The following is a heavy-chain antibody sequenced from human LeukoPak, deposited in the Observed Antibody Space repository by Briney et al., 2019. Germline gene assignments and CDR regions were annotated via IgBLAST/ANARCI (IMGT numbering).Heavy chain of an antibody. CDR3: ARGENPLDAFDI. J-gene: IGHJ3*02. Sequence: GASVKVSCKASGYSFSDSGINWVRQAPGQGLEWMGWISANSGNTYFAQKFQGRVTLTTDTSTSTGYMELRTLRSDDTAVYYCARGENPLDAFDIWGQGTMVTVAS. CDR2: ISANSGNT. CDR1: GYSFSDSG. V-gene: IGHV1-18*01.